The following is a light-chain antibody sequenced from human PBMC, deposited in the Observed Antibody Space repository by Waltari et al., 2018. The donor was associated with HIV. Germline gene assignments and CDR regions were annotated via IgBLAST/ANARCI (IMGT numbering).Light chain of an antibody. J-gene: IGLJ3*02. CDR1: TSDIGGFNY. V-gene: IGLV2-14*01. CDR3: TSYTTSSTWV. Sequence: QSALTQPASVSGSPGQSITISCTGTTSDIGGFNYVSWYQHPPGKAPLLIIYEVRHRPSGISTRFSGSKSGTTASLSISGLQAEDEADYYCTSYTTSSTWVVGGGTKLTVL. CDR2: EVR.